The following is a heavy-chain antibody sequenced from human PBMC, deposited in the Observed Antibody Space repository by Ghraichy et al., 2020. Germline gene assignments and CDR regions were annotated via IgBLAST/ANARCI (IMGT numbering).Heavy chain of an antibody. J-gene: IGHJ4*02. Sequence: GESLNISCAASGFTFSSYAMHWVRQAPGKGLEYVSAISSNGGSTYYADSVKGIFTISRDNSKKKLYLQMGSLRAEDMAVYYCARGVTYFDTSGYYYGSGYYFDYWGQGTLVTVSS. D-gene: IGHD3-22*01. CDR2: ISSNGGST. CDR3: ARGVTYFDTSGYYYGSGYYFDY. V-gene: IGHV3-64*02. CDR1: GFTFSSYA.